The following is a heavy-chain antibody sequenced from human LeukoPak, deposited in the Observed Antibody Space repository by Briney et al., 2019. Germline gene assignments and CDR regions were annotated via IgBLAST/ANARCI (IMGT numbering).Heavy chain of an antibody. CDR2: INTDGSST. Sequence: GGSLRLSCAASGFTFSSYWMHWVRQAPGKGLVWVSRINTDGSSTSYADSVKGRFTISRDNAKNTLYLQMNSLRAEDTAVYYCAREAFSYYDSSGYYYVGAYYFDYWGQGTLVTVSS. CDR3: AREAFSYYDSSGYYYVGAYYFDY. D-gene: IGHD3-22*01. J-gene: IGHJ4*02. V-gene: IGHV3-74*01. CDR1: GFTFSSYW.